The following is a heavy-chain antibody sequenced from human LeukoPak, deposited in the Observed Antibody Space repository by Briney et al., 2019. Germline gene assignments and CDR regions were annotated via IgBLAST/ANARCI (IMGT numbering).Heavy chain of an antibody. CDR3: ASPVLLWFGDRDAFDI. CDR1: GYSFTSYC. D-gene: IGHD3-10*01. V-gene: IGHV5-51*01. CDR2: IYPGDSDT. J-gene: IGHJ3*02. Sequence: GESLKISCKGSGYSFTSYCIGWVRQMPGKGLEWMGIIYPGDSDTRYSPSFQGQVTISADKSISTAYLQWSSLKASDTAMYYCASPVLLWFGDRDAFDIWGQGTMVTVSS.